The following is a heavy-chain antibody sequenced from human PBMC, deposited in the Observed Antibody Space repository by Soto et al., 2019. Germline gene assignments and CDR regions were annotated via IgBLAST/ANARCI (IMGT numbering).Heavy chain of an antibody. D-gene: IGHD3-22*01. J-gene: IGHJ4*02. Sequence: QITLKESGPPLVKPTQTLTLTCTFSGFSLSTSGVGVGWIRQPPGKTLEWLALIYWDDDKRYSPSLKSRHTISKDAXXIXVXXTMTNVDPVDTATYYCVQEGQDYVDSSGHEYDVQHWGQGTLVTVSS. CDR2: IYWDDDK. V-gene: IGHV2-5*02. CDR1: GFSLSTSGVG. CDR3: VQEGQDYVDSSGHEYDVQH.